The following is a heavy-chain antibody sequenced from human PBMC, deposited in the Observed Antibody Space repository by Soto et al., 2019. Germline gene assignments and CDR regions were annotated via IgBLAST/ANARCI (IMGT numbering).Heavy chain of an antibody. V-gene: IGHV4-34*01. D-gene: IGHD3-3*01. Sequence: PSETLSLTCAVYGGSFSGYCWSWIRQPPGKGLEWIGEINHSGSTNYNPSLKSRVTISVDTSKNQFSLKLSSVTAADTAVYYCARAKRFLEWLPTPDLDVWGKGTTVTVSS. CDR3: ARAKRFLEWLPTPDLDV. CDR2: INHSGST. J-gene: IGHJ6*04. CDR1: GGSFSGYC.